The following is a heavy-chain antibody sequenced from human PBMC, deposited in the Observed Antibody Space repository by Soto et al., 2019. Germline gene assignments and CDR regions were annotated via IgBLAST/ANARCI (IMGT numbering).Heavy chain of an antibody. CDR1: GGSISPLY. CDR3: ARGSPLSSSFPLDY. CDR2: IYYTGST. D-gene: IGHD6-6*01. V-gene: IGHV4-59*11. J-gene: IGHJ4*02. Sequence: PSQTLSLTCTVSGGSISPLYWSWIRQPPGKGLEWIGYIYYTGSTNYSPSLKSRVTISLDTSKNQFSLKLNSLTAADTAVYYCARGSPLSSSFPLDYWGQGTLVTVSS.